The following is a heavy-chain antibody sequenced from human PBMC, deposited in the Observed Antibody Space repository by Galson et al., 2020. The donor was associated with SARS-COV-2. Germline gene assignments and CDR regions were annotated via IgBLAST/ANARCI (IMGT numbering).Heavy chain of an antibody. CDR2: IKQDGSEK. Sequence: QLGESLKISCAASGFTFSTSWMSWVRQAPGKGLEWVANIKQDGSEKYYVDSVKGRFTISRDNAKNSLYLQMNSLRAEDTAVYYCARDSMYYPSETFSCIDFWGRGTPVTVSS. CDR3: ARDSMYYPSETFSCIDF. V-gene: IGHV3-7*01. D-gene: IGHD3-10*01. CDR1: GFTFSTSW. J-gene: IGHJ4*02.